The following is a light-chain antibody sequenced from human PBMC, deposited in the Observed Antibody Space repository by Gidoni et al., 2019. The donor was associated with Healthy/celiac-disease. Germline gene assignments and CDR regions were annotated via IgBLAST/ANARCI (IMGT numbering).Light chain of an antibody. CDR2: DVS. V-gene: IGLV2-11*01. CDR3: CSYAGSYTWV. Sequence: QSALTQTRSVSGSPGQSVTISCTGTSSDVGGYNYVSWYQQHPGKAPKLMIYDVSQRPSGVPYRFSGSKSGNTASLTISGLQAEDEADYYCCSYAGSYTWVFGGGTKLTVL. CDR1: SSDVGGYNY. J-gene: IGLJ3*02.